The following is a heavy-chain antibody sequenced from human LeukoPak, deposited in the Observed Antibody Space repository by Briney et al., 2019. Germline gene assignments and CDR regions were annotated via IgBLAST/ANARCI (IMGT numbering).Heavy chain of an antibody. Sequence: SETLSLTCTVSGGSISSYYWSWIRQPPWKGLEWIGYIYYSGSTNYNPSLKSRVTMSVDTSKNQFSLKLSSVTAADTAVYYCARVAVRGFWYFDLWGRGTLVTVSS. CDR1: GGSISSYY. CDR3: ARVAVRGFWYFDL. V-gene: IGHV4-59*12. J-gene: IGHJ2*01. CDR2: IYYSGST. D-gene: IGHD3-10*01.